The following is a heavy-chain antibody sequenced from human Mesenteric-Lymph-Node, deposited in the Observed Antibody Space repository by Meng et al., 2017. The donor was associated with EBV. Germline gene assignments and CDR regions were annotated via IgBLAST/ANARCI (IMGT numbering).Heavy chain of an antibody. J-gene: IGHJ5*02. CDR2: IYHSGST. V-gene: IGHV4-30-2*01. Sequence: LHLQESGAGLVKPSQPLSLTCAVSGGSISSGGYSWSWIRQPPGKGLEWIGYIYHSGSTYYNPSLKSRVTIIVDRSKNQFSLKLSSVTAADTAVYYCARGGGEYSGYDPKWLDPWGQGTLVTVSS. CDR1: GGSISSGGYS. D-gene: IGHD5-12*01. CDR3: ARGGGEYSGYDPKWLDP.